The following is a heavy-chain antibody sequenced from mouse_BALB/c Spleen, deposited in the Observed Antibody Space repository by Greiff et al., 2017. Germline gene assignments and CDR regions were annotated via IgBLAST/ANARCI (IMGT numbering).Heavy chain of an antibody. CDR1: GYAFSSYW. CDR2: INPSSGYT. Sequence: QVQLQQSGAELVRPGSSVKISCKASGYAFSSYWMNWVKQRPGQGLEWIGYINPSSGYTNYNQKFKDKATLTADKSSSTAYMQLSSLTSEDSAVYYCARNSGAWFAYWGQGTLVTVSA. D-gene: IGHD2-1*01. V-gene: IGHV1S26*01. J-gene: IGHJ3*01. CDR3: ARNSGAWFAY.